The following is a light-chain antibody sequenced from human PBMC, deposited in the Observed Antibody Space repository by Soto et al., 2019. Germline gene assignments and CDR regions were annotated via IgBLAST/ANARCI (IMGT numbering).Light chain of an antibody. CDR3: AAWDDSRYGVV. J-gene: IGLJ2*01. CDR1: SSNIGSNH. CDR2: RSD. V-gene: IGLV1-44*01. Sequence: QSVLTQSPSASGTPGQRVIIACSGSSSNIGSNHVNWYRHLPGAAPTLLIFRSDQRPSGVPDRFSGSKSGTTASLAISGLQSGDEADYYCAAWDDSRYGVVFGGGTKVTVL.